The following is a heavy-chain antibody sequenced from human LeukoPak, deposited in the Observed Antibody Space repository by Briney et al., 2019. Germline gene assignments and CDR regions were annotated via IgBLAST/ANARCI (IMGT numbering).Heavy chain of an antibody. J-gene: IGHJ4*02. Sequence: GASLRLSCAASGFTVITNDMTGVRQARGEGLEWVSVLYSDGNTKYADSVQGRFTISRDNSKNTLYLEMNSLSPDDTAVYSCARGVEPLAANTLAYWGQGTLVTVSS. CDR1: GFTVITND. CDR2: LYSDGNT. V-gene: IGHV3-53*01. CDR3: ARGVEPLAANTLAY. D-gene: IGHD1-14*01.